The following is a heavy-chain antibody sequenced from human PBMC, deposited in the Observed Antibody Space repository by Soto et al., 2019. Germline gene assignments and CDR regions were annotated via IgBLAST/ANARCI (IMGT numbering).Heavy chain of an antibody. CDR3: ARQLVPAGNYYYYGMDV. CDR1: GFTFSVYT. V-gene: IGHV3-66*04. CDR2: IYSGGNT. J-gene: IGHJ6*02. D-gene: IGHD2-2*01. Sequence: EVQLVESGGGLVKPGGSLRLSCAASGFTFSVYTMNWVRQAPGKGLEWVSVIYSGGNTYYADSVRGRFTISRDNSKNTLYLQMNSLRAEDTAVYYCARQLVPAGNYYYYGMDVWGQGTTVTVSS.